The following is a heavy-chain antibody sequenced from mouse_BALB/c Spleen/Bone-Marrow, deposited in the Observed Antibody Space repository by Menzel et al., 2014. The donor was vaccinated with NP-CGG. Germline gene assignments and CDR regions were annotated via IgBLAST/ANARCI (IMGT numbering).Heavy chain of an antibody. V-gene: IGHV3-8*02. CDR2: LSYSGST. D-gene: IGHD2-1*01. CDR1: GDSITSGY. J-gene: IGHJ2*01. CDR3: ARSGGNYDYFDY. Sequence: EVMLVESGPSLVKPSQTLSLTCSVTGDSITSGYWNWIRKFPGNKLEYMGYLSYSGSTYYNPSLKSRMSITRDTSKNQYYLQLNSVTTEDTATYYCARSGGNYDYFDYWGQGTTLTVSS.